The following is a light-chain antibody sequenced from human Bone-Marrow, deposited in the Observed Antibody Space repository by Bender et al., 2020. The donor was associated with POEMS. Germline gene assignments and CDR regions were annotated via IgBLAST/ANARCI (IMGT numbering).Light chain of an antibody. CDR3: AAWHDDLYGWV. Sequence: QSVLTQPPSASGTPGQRVTISCSGSNSNIGINYVSWYAQLPGTAPKLLIYRNDQRPSGVSDRFSGFKSGTSASLAISGLQSEDEADYYCAAWHDDLYGWVFGGGTKLTVL. CDR2: RND. CDR1: NSNIGINY. J-gene: IGLJ3*02. V-gene: IGLV1-47*01.